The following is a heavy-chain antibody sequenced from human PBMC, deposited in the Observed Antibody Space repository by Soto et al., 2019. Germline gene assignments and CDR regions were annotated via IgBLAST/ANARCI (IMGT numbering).Heavy chain of an antibody. CDR2: IFSNDEK. CDR3: ARILFGRSVAGGYFYMDV. V-gene: IGHV2-26*01. J-gene: IGHJ6*03. Sequence: HVTLKESGLVLVKPTETLTLTCTVSGFSLSNGKVGVRWIRQPPGKALEWLAHIFSNDEKSYTTSLKSRLTISEDTSKSQVVLTMTNVDPVDTATYYCARILFGRSVAGGYFYMDVWGKGTTVTVSS. D-gene: IGHD6-19*01. CDR1: GFSLSNGKVG.